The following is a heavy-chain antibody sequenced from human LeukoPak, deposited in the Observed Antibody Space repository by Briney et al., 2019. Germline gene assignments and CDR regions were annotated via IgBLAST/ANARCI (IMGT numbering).Heavy chain of an antibody. CDR3: ARGKVVAGTPGQNSWDY. J-gene: IGHJ4*02. V-gene: IGHV4-4*07. D-gene: IGHD6-19*01. CDR1: GGSISSYY. Sequence: SETLSLTCTVSGGSISSYYWNWIRQPAGKGLEWIGRIHTSGSTNYNPSLKSRITMSVDTSKNQFSLKLCSVTAADTAVYYCARGKVVAGTPGQNSWDYWGQGTLVTVSS. CDR2: IHTSGST.